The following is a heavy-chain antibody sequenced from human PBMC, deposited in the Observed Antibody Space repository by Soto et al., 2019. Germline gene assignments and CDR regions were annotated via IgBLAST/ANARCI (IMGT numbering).Heavy chain of an antibody. CDR2: ISYDGSNK. D-gene: IGHD6-13*01. V-gene: IGHV3-30*18. CDR3: LKDHYLAAPRYYFSY. Sequence: PGGSLRLSCAASGLTFSSYGMHWVRQAPGKGLEWVAVISYDGSNKNYADSVKGRFTISRDNSKNTVYLQMNSLRPEDTAVYYCLKDHYLAAPRYYFSYRGQGTLVPVSS. CDR1: GLTFSSYG. J-gene: IGHJ4*02.